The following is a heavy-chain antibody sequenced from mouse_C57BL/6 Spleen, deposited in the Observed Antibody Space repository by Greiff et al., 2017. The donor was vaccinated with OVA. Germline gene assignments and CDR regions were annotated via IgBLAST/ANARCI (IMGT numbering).Heavy chain of an antibody. CDR1: RFTFSSYT. J-gene: IGHJ2*01. V-gene: IGHV5-9*01. Sequence: EVKLMESGGGLVKPGGSLKLSCAASRFTFSSYTMSWVRQTPEKRLEWVATISGGGGNTYYPDSVKGRFTISRDNAKNTLYLQMSSLRSEDTALYYCARHPYYYGSSYGDYFDYWGQGTTLTVSS. D-gene: IGHD1-1*01. CDR2: ISGGGGNT. CDR3: ARHPYYYGSSYGDYFDY.